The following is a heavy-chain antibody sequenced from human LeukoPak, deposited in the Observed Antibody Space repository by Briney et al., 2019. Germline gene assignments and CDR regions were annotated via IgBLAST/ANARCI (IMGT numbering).Heavy chain of an antibody. J-gene: IGHJ5*02. D-gene: IGHD3-22*01. CDR3: ARDGFDDSSGYYPTNWFDP. CDR1: GFTFSSYA. CDR2: ISGSGGST. Sequence: GGSLRLSCAASGFTFSSYAMSWVRQAPGKGLEWVSAISGSGGSTYYADSVKGRFTISRDNSKNTLYLQMNSLRAEDTAVYYCARDGFDDSSGYYPTNWFDPWGQGTLVTVSS. V-gene: IGHV3-23*01.